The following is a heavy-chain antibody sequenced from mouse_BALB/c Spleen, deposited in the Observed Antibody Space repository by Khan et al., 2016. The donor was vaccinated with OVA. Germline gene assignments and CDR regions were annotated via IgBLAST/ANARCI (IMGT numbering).Heavy chain of an antibody. D-gene: IGHD2-3*01. CDR3: ARGGWLLQYYAMDY. CDR1: GFSLTSYG. J-gene: IGHJ4*01. Sequence: QVQLKQSGPGLVQPSQRLSITCTVSGFSLTSYGVHWVRQSPGKGLEWLGVIWSGGSTDYNAAFISRLSISKDNSKSQVFFKMNSLQANDTAIYYCARGGWLLQYYAMDYWGQGTSVTVSS. V-gene: IGHV2-2*02. CDR2: IWSGGST.